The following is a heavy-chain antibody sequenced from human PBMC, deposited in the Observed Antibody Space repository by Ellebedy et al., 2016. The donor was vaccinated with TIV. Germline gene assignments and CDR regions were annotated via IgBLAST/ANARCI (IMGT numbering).Heavy chain of an antibody. CDR2: IYHTGST. CDR3: ARGEDTLVPHY. V-gene: IGHV4-4*02. J-gene: IGHJ4*02. CDR1: GGSISTSNW. Sequence: SETLSLXXAVSGGSISTSNWWSWVRQPPGKGLEWIGEIYHTGSTNYNPSLRSRVTISVDKSKHQFSLKLSSVTAADTAVYYCARGEDTLVPHYWGQGTLVTVSS. D-gene: IGHD3-10*01.